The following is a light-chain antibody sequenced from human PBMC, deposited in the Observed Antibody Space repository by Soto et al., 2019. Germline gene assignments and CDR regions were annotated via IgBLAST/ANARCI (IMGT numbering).Light chain of an antibody. J-gene: IGKJ4*01. CDR2: GAS. CDR1: QSVDSNY. CDR3: QHYGSSPRVT. Sequence: EIVLTQSPGTLSLSPGERATLSCRASQSVDSNYLAWYQHKSGQAPRLLIHGASNRATGVPYRFSGSGSETDFTLTISRLEPEDFSVYYCQHYGSSPRVTFGGGTKVEIK. V-gene: IGKV3-20*01.